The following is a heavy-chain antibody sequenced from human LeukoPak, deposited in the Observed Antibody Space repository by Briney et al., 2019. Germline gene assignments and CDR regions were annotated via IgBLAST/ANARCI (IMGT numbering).Heavy chain of an antibody. J-gene: IGHJ3*02. CDR1: GGSISSYY. CDR2: VYTSGST. V-gene: IGHV4-4*07. Sequence: SETLSLTCTVSGGSISSYYWSWIRQPAGKGLQWIGRVYTSGSTNYNPSLKSRVTMSVDTSKNQFSLKLSSVTAADTAVYYCARDPDYDGNVDGMSAFDIWGQGTMVTVSS. CDR3: ARDPDYDGNVDGMSAFDI. D-gene: IGHD4-23*01.